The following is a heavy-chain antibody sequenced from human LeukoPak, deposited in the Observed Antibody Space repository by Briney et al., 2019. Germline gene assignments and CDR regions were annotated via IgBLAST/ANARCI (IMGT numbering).Heavy chain of an antibody. CDR1: GYGFNTNW. Sequence: GESLKISCKGSGYGFNTNWIGWVRQMPGKGLEWMGIIYPADSDTRYSPSFQGQVTISADKSISTAYLQWSSLKASDIAIYYCARGGRTSYGMDVWGQGTTVTVSS. CDR3: ARGGRTSYGMDV. J-gene: IGHJ6*02. CDR2: IYPADSDT. V-gene: IGHV5-51*01. D-gene: IGHD1-14*01.